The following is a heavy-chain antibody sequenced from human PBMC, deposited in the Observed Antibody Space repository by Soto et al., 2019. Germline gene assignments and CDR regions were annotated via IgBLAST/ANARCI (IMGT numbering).Heavy chain of an antibody. D-gene: IGHD5-12*01. CDR1: GGSISSYY. Sequence: QVQLQESGPGLVKPSETLSLTCTVSGGSISSYYWSWIRQPAGKGLEWIGRIYTSGSTNYNPSLKSRVTMSVDTSKNQFSLKLSSVTAADTAVYYCARSYVDIVATITGYFDYWGQGTLVTVSS. CDR2: IYTSGST. V-gene: IGHV4-4*07. J-gene: IGHJ4*02. CDR3: ARSYVDIVATITGYFDY.